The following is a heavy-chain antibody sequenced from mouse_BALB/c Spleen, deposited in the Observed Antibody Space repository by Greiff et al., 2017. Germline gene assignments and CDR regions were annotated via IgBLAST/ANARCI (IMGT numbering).Heavy chain of an antibody. D-gene: IGHD1-1*01. Sequence: EVKLMESGPELVKPGASVKVSCKASGYAFTSYNMYWVKQSHGKSLEWIGYIDPYNGGTSYNQKFKGKATLTVDKSSSTAYMHLNSLTSEDSAVYYCARRGSSYLYAMDYWGQGTSVTVSS. J-gene: IGHJ4*01. CDR1: GYAFTSYN. CDR2: IDPYNGGT. CDR3: ARRGSSYLYAMDY. V-gene: IGHV1S135*01.